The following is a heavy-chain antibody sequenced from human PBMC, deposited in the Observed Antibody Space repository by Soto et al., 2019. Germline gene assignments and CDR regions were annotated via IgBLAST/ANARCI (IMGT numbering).Heavy chain of an antibody. CDR2: ISGSGGST. Sequence: EVQLLESGGGLVQPGGSLRLSCAASGFTFNNYVMNWVRQAPGKGLEWVSTISGSGGSTYYADSVKGRFTISRDNSKNTLYLQMNSLRAEVTAVYYCAKAEWERLNWFDPWGQGTLVTVSS. CDR1: GFTFNNYV. CDR3: AKAEWERLNWFDP. V-gene: IGHV3-23*01. D-gene: IGHD1-1*01. J-gene: IGHJ5*02.